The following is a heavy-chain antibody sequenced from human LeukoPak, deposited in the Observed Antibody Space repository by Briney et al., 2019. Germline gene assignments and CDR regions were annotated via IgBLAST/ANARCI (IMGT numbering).Heavy chain of an antibody. CDR2: IYYSGST. CDR3: ARHLREYYDFWSGYYTGLDDAFDI. J-gene: IGHJ3*02. Sequence: SETLSLTCTVSGGSISSSSYYWGWIRQPPGKGLEWIGSIYYSGSTYYNPSLKSRGTTSVDTSKNQFSLKLSSVTAADTAVYYCARHLREYYDFWSGYYTGLDDAFDIWGQGTMVTVSS. D-gene: IGHD3-3*01. V-gene: IGHV4-39*01. CDR1: GGSISSSSYY.